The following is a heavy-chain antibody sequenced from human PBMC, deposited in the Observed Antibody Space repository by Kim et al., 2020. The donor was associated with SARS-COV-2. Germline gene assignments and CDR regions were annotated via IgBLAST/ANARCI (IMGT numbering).Heavy chain of an antibody. CDR2: ISAYNGNT. D-gene: IGHD3-10*01. Sequence: ASVKVSCKASGYTFTSYGISWVRQAPGQGLEWMGWISAYNGNTNYAQKLQGRVTMTTDTSTSTAYMELRSLRSDDTAVYYCARRSEDVSITMVRGGHYFDYWGQGTLVTVSS. V-gene: IGHV1-18*01. J-gene: IGHJ4*02. CDR1: GYTFTSYG. CDR3: ARRSEDVSITMVRGGHYFDY.